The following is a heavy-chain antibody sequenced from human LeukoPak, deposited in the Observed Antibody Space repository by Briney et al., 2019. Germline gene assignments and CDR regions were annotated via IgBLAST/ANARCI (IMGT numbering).Heavy chain of an antibody. CDR2: IYYSGST. CDR1: GGSISSYY. J-gene: IGHJ5*02. CDR3: ARRNWQNWFDP. Sequence: SETLSLTCTVSGGSISSYYWSWIRQPPGKGLEWIGYIYYSGSTNYNPSLKGRVTISVDTSKNQFSLKLSSVTAADTAVYYCARRNWQNWFDPWAREPWSPSPQ. V-gene: IGHV4-59*08.